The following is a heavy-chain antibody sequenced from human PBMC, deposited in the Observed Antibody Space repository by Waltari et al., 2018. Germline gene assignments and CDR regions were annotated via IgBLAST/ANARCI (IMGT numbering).Heavy chain of an antibody. V-gene: IGHV4-61*09. CDR1: GGSISSGSYY. J-gene: IGHJ4*02. CDR3: ARRGYSLDY. CDR2: IYTSGST. D-gene: IGHD5-18*01. Sequence: QVQLQESGPGLVKPSQTLSLTCTVSGGSISSGSYYWSWIRQPAGKGLEWIGYIYTSGSTNYNPSLKSRVTISVDTSKNQFSLKLSSVTAADTAVYYCARRGYSLDYWGQGTLVTVSS.